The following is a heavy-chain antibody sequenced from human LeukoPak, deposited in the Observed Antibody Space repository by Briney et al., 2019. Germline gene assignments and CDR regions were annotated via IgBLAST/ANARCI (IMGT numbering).Heavy chain of an antibody. V-gene: IGHV3-21*01. Sequence: GGSLRLSCAASGFTFSSYSMNWVRQALGKGLEWVSSISSSSSYIYYADSVKGRFTISRDNAKNSLYPQMNSLRAEDTAVYYCAELGITMIGGVWGKGTTVTISS. J-gene: IGHJ6*04. CDR2: ISSSSSYI. CDR1: GFTFSSYS. D-gene: IGHD3-10*02. CDR3: AELGITMIGGV.